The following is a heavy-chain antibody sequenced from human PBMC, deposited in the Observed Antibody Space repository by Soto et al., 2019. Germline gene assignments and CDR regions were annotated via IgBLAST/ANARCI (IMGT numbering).Heavy chain of an antibody. CDR1: GGSISSYY. CDR3: ARHTPAISISDH. CDR2: IYYTGLS. J-gene: IGHJ4*02. D-gene: IGHD2-15*01. Sequence: SETLSLTCTVSGGSISSYYWSWIRQPPGKGLEWIGYIYYTGLSNSNPSLNSRVTMSVDTSKNQFSLKLSSVTAADTAVYYCARHTPAISISDHWGQGTLVTVSS. V-gene: IGHV4-59*08.